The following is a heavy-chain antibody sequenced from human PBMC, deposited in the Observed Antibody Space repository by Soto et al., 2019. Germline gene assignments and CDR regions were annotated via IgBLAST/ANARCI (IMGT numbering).Heavy chain of an antibody. V-gene: IGHV4-59*08. CDR2: ISYSGST. Sequence: QVQLQESGPGLVKPSETLSLTCTVSGCSISSYYWSCIRQPPGKGLAWIGYISYSGSTNYDPSLKSRVTISVETDKSQFSRKLASLTSADTAVCYCAGHDDFDCFDYSGQGTMVTVSS. J-gene: IGHJ4*02. CDR3: AGHDDFDCFDY. D-gene: IGHD3-9*01. CDR1: GCSISSYY.